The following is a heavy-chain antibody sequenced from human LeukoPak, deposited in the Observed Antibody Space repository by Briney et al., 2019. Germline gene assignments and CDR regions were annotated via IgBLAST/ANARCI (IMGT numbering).Heavy chain of an antibody. D-gene: IGHD2-2*01. CDR1: GASMISYC. V-gene: IGHV4-34*01. CDR2: INHSGST. J-gene: IGHJ6*02. CDR3: AAGRIVVVPAAMRYYYVYGTEV. Sequence: SETLSITCTVSGASMISYCCFWIRQPPGKGLEWIGEINHSGSTNYNPSLKSRVTISVDTSKNQFYLKLSSVTAADTAVYYCAAGRIVVVPAAMRYYYVYGTEVWRPRDPVTVSS.